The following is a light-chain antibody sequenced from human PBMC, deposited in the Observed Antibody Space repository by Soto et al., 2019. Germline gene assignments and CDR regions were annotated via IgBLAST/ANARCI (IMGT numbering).Light chain of an antibody. CDR3: AVWDDSLNGPV. V-gene: IGLV1-36*01. CDR1: RSNIGDNA. CDR2: YDD. Sequence: QAVVTQPPSVSEAPGQRVTISCSGSRSNIGDNAVNWYQQLPGKAPKLLIYYDDLLPSGVSDRFSGSKSGTSASLAISGLQSEDEADYYCAVWDDSLNGPVFGGGTQLTVL. J-gene: IGLJ2*01.